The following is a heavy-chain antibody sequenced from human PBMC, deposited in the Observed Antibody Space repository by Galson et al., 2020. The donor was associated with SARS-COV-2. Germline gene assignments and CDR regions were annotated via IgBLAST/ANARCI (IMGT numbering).Heavy chain of an antibody. D-gene: IGHD3-10*01. V-gene: IGHV3-48*03. Sequence: GGSLRLSCVTSGFIFSDYEMNWVRQAPGKGLEWISYINSRDRTTYYADSVKGRFTISRDNAKNSLYLQMHSLTAEDTAVYYCARDLVDYYGAGRSHYYGMDVWGQGTTVTVSS. CDR1: GFIFSDYE. J-gene: IGHJ6*02. CDR2: INSRDRTT. CDR3: ARDLVDYYGAGRSHYYGMDV.